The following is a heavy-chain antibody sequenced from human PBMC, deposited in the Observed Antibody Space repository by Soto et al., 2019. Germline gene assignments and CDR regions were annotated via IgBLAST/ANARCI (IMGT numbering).Heavy chain of an antibody. CDR1: GFTFISYA. D-gene: IGHD2-2*01. CDR2: ISYDGSNK. CDR3: ARDYEKSSEYHYYYYGMDV. Sequence: GGSLRLSCASSGFTFISYAMHWVRQAPGKGLEWVAVISYDGSNKYYADSVKGRFTISRDNSKNTLYLQMNSLRAEDTAVYYCARDYEKSSEYHYYYYGMDVWGQGTTVTVSS. J-gene: IGHJ6*02. V-gene: IGHV3-30-3*01.